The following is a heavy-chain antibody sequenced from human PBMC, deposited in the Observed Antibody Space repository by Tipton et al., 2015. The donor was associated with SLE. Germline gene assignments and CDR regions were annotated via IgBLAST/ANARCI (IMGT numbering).Heavy chain of an antibody. CDR1: GFTFSDYA. J-gene: IGHJ4*02. D-gene: IGHD3-10*01. V-gene: IGHV3-30*04. CDR2: ISSDGNNK. Sequence: SLRLSCGASGFTFSDYAIHWVRKAPGKGLEWVAVISSDGNNKDNADSLRGRLSISRDNSKNTVYLHMNSLRVEETAVYYCAREGYYGAANTDEFWGQGNL. CDR3: AREGYYGAANTDEF.